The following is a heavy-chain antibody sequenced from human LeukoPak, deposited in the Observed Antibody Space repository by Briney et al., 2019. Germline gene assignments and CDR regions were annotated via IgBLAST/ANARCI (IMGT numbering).Heavy chain of an antibody. Sequence: PSETLSLTCAVYGGSFSGYYWSWIRQPPGKGLEWIGTIYYSGSTYYNPSLKSRVTISVDTSKNQFSLKLSSVTAADAAVYYCASGGWYGYYFDYWGQGTLVTVSS. CDR1: GGSFSGYY. D-gene: IGHD6-19*01. V-gene: IGHV4-34*01. J-gene: IGHJ4*02. CDR3: ASGGWYGYYFDY. CDR2: IYYSGST.